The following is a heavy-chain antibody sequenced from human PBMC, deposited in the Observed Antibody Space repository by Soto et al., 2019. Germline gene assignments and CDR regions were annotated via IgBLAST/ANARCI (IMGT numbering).Heavy chain of an antibody. J-gene: IGHJ4*02. CDR3: AKVPWGSSRTGGFDY. D-gene: IGHD6-6*01. CDR2: INGTDNT. Sequence: EVQLLESGGDLVQPGGSLRLSCVVSGFTFTHYAMNWVRQAPGKGLEWVSAINGTDNTYYADSVQGRFTISRDSFESTIYLQRNSLKAEDTAVYYCAKVPWGSSRTGGFDYWGQGTLVTVSS. CDR1: GFTFTHYA. V-gene: IGHV3-23*01.